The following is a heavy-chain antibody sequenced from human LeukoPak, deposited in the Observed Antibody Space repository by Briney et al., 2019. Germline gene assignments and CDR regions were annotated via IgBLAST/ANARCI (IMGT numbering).Heavy chain of an antibody. D-gene: IGHD4-17*01. CDR3: ASSYGDYIPYYFDY. CDR1: GGSISSYY. CDR2: IYYSGST. Sequence: KPSETLSLACTVSGGSISSYYWSWIRQPPGKGLEWIGYIYYSGSTNYNPSLKSRVTISVDTSKNQFSLKLSSVTAADTAVYYCASSYGDYIPYYFDYWGQGTLVTVSS. V-gene: IGHV4-59*08. J-gene: IGHJ4*02.